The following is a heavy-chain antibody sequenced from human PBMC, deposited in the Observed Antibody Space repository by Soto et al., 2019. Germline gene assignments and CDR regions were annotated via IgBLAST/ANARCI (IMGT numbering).Heavy chain of an antibody. CDR1: GYTFTSYA. CDR2: INAGNGNA. CDR3: ARERPYCSSTSCLSYFDY. Sequence: ASVKVSCKASGYTFTSYAMHWVRQAPGQRLEWMGWINAGNGNAKYSQKFQGRVTITRDTSASTAYMELGSLRSEDTAVYYCARERPYCSSTSCLSYFDYWGQGTLVTVSS. D-gene: IGHD2-2*01. V-gene: IGHV1-3*01. J-gene: IGHJ4*02.